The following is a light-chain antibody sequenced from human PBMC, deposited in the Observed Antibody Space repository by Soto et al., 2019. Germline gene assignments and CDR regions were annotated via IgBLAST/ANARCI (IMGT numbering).Light chain of an antibody. J-gene: IGLJ1*01. CDR2: GVT. CDR1: NSDVGGFSY. V-gene: IGLV2-11*01. CDR3: CSYAGSSQV. Sequence: QSVLTQPRSVSGSPGQSVTISCTGTNSDVGGFSYVSWYQQLPGKAPELIIYGVTKRPSGVPDRFSGSKSGNTASLTISGLQAEDAADYYCCSYAGSSQVFGTGTKVTVL.